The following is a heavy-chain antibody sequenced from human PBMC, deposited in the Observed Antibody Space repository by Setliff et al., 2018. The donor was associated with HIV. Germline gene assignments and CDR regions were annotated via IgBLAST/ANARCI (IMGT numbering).Heavy chain of an antibody. V-gene: IGHV4-61*09. CDR1: GGSISSGTYY. J-gene: IGHJ5*02. Sequence: LSLTCTVSGGSISSGTYYWSWIRQPAGKGLEWIGHIYTSGATNYNPSLKSRVTISLDTSKNQFSLKLSSVTAADTAVYYCARDRICSGGSCYVGWFDPWGQGTLVTVS. CDR3: ARDRICSGGSCYVGWFDP. CDR2: IYTSGAT. D-gene: IGHD2-15*01.